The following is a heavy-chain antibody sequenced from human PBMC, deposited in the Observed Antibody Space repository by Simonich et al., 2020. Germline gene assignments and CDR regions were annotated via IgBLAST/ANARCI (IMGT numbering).Heavy chain of an antibody. CDR1: GYTLTELS. Sequence: QVQLVQSGAEVKKPGASVKVSCKVSGYTLTELSMHWWRQAPGKGLEWMGGLEPEKSETNYERKFQGKVTMTEDTPTDTAYMELGSLRSEDTAVYYCATRNTMGSGSYYYYYYGMDVWGQGTTVTVSS. J-gene: IGHJ6*02. V-gene: IGHV1-24*01. D-gene: IGHD3-10*01. CDR3: ATRNTMGSGSYYYYYYGMDV. CDR2: LEPEKSET.